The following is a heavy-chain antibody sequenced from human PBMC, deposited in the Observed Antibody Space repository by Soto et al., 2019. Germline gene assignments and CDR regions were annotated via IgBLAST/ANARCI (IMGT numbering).Heavy chain of an antibody. Sequence: GGSLRLSCAASGFTFSSYAMSWVRQAPGKGLEWVSAISGSGGSTYYADSVKGRFTISRDNSKNTLYLQMNSLRAEDTAVYYCAKGSQPDIVATISSWYYFDYWGQGTLVTVSS. J-gene: IGHJ4*02. CDR3: AKGSQPDIVATISSWYYFDY. V-gene: IGHV3-23*01. CDR2: ISGSGGST. D-gene: IGHD5-12*01. CDR1: GFTFSSYA.